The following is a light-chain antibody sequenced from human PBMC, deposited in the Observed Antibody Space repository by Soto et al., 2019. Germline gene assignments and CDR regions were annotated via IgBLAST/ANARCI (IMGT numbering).Light chain of an antibody. V-gene: IGKV3-11*01. CDR1: QSVSSY. CDR2: DAS. Sequence: EIVLTQSPATLSLSPGERASLSCRASQSVSSYLAWYQQKPGQDHRLLIYDASNSATGIPDRFSGSGSGTDFTLTISSLEPEDFAVYYCQQRGNWWTFGQGTKVEI. J-gene: IGKJ1*01. CDR3: QQRGNWWT.